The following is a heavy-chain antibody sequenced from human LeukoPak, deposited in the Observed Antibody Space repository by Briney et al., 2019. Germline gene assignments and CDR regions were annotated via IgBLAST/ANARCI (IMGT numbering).Heavy chain of an antibody. CDR3: VRDRGGKGSAIFY. J-gene: IGHJ4*02. V-gene: IGHV1-18*01. CDR1: GYNFPSYG. D-gene: IGHD2-2*01. CDR2: IRPHTGET. Sequence: ASVKVSCKASGYNFPSYGINWVRQAPGQGLEWMGWIRPHTGETNSAQRFQDRVTMTTDTSTTTAYMELRSLRFDDTAVYYCVRDRGGKGSAIFYWGQGSLVTVSS.